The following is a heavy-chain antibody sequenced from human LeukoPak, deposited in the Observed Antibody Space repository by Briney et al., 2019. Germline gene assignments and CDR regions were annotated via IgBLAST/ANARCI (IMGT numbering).Heavy chain of an antibody. CDR1: GGTFSSYA. CDR2: IIPIFGTA. Sequence: SVKVSCKASGGTFSSYAISWVRQAPGQGLEWMGGIIPIFGTANYAQKFQGRVTITADESTSTAYMELSSLRSEDTAVYYCARGGETSEENSSNYGIYYYYYYMDVWGKGTTVTVSS. CDR3: ARGGETSEENSSNYGIYYYYYYMDV. J-gene: IGHJ6*03. D-gene: IGHD4-11*01. V-gene: IGHV1-69*13.